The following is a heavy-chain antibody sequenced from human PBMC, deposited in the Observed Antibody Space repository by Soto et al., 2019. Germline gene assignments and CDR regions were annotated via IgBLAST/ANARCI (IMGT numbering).Heavy chain of an antibody. J-gene: IGHJ4*02. CDR3: ARDTQL. CDR2: ISSSSSTI. Sequence: EVQLVESGGGLVQPGGSLRLSCAASGFTFSSYSMNWVRQAPVKGLEWVSYISSSSSTIYYADSVKGRFTISRDNAKNSSDLQMNSLKDEAPAVYYCARDTQLWGQGTLVTVSS. V-gene: IGHV3-48*02. CDR1: GFTFSSYS. D-gene: IGHD1-1*01.